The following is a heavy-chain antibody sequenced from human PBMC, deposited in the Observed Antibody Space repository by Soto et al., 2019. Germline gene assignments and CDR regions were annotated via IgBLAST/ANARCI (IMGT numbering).Heavy chain of an antibody. J-gene: IGHJ4*02. D-gene: IGHD3-16*01. CDR3: ARDGNGQRGSPH. CDR2: IYSGGSI. V-gene: IGHV3-53*02. CDR1: GFTVSNNF. Sequence: VQLVESGGGLIQAGGSLRLSCAVSGFTVSNNFMMWVRQAPGKGLEWVSLIYSGGSISYADSVKGRFTISGDGSMNMLYLQMNSLTAEDTAVYYCARDGNGQRGSPHWGQGTLVTVSS.